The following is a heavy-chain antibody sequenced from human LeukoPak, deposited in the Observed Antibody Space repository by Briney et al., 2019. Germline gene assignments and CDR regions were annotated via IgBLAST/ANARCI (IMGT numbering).Heavy chain of an antibody. V-gene: IGHV3-30*18. CDR2: ISYDGSNK. CDR3: AKTRGYSYGYLDY. Sequence: PGGSLRLSCAASGFTFSNYGMHWVRQAPGKGLEWVAVISYDGSNKYYADSVKGRFTISRDNSKNTLYLQMNSLRAEDTAVYYCAKTRGYSYGYLDYWGQGTLVTVSS. J-gene: IGHJ4*02. D-gene: IGHD5-18*01. CDR1: GFTFSNYG.